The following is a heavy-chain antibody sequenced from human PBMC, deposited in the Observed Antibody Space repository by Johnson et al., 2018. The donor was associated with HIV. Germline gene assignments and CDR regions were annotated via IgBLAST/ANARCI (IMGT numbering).Heavy chain of an antibody. D-gene: IGHD4-17*01. V-gene: IGHV3-20*04. CDR3: ASSRANDYGIPDAFPV. CDR2: IDWNGGRT. J-gene: IGHJ3*01. CDR1: GFIFHNYG. Sequence: VQLVESGGGVVQPGRSLRLSCAASGFIFHNYGMAWVRQAPGMGLERVSGIDWNGGRTFYADSVKGRFTISRDNAKNSVYLQMNSLRAEDTALYYCASSRANDYGIPDAFPV.